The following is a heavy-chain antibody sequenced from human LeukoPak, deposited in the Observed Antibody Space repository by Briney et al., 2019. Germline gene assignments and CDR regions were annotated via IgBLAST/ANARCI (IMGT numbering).Heavy chain of an antibody. Sequence: PGRSLRLSCAASGFTFSSYGMHWVRQAPGKGLEWVAVIWYDGSNKYYADSVKGRFTISRDNSKNTLYLQMNSLRAEDTAVYYCARHYDSSGYYGDWYFDLWGRGTLVTVSS. CDR3: ARHYDSSGYYGDWYFDL. D-gene: IGHD3-22*01. CDR1: GFTFSSYG. V-gene: IGHV3-33*01. CDR2: IWYDGSNK. J-gene: IGHJ2*01.